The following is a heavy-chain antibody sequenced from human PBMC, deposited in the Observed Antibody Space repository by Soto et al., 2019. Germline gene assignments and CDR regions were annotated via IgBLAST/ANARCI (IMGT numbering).Heavy chain of an antibody. D-gene: IGHD2-2*01. CDR2: FDPEDGET. J-gene: IGHJ6*02. CDR1: GYTLTELS. V-gene: IGHV1-24*01. Sequence: ASVKVSCKVSGYTLTELSMHWVRQAPGKGLEWMGGFDPEDGETIYAQKFQGRVTMTEDTSTDTAYMDLSSLRSEDTAVYYCATTNCISTSCPPDYYYYYGMDVWGQGTTVTV. CDR3: ATTNCISTSCPPDYYYYYGMDV.